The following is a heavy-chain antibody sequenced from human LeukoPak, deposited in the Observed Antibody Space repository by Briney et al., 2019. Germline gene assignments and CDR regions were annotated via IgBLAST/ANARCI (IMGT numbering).Heavy chain of an antibody. Sequence: GALRLSCAASGFTFNTYAMHWVRQAPGKGLGGVAVISYDGSNKYYADSVKGRFLISRDDSMDTLYLQMNSLRAEDTAVYYCATDSYYYGSGTSYNYFDHWGQGALVTVSS. V-gene: IGHV3-30-3*01. D-gene: IGHD3-10*01. J-gene: IGHJ4*02. CDR3: ATDSYYYGSGTSYNYFDH. CDR1: GFTFNTYA. CDR2: ISYDGSNK.